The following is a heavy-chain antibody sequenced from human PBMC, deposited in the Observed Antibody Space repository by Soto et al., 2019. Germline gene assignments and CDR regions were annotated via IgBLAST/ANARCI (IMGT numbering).Heavy chain of an antibody. J-gene: IGHJ6*02. Sequence: QTGGSLRLSCASSGFTFDDYAMHWVRQAPGKGLEWVSLISWDGGSTYYADSVKGRFTISRDNSKNSLYLQMNSLRAEDTALYYCAKDMRATIFGVVSHLGYGMDVWGQGTTVTVSS. CDR1: GFTFDDYA. CDR2: ISWDGGST. CDR3: AKDMRATIFGVVSHLGYGMDV. D-gene: IGHD3-3*01. V-gene: IGHV3-43D*04.